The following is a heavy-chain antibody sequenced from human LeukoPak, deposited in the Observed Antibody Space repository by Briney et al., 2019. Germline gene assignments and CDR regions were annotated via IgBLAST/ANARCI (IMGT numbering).Heavy chain of an antibody. CDR2: IYYSGIT. V-gene: IGHV4-59*08. CDR1: GGSISDYY. Sequence: SETLSLTCTVSGGSISDYYWSWIRQPPGKGVEWIGYIYYSGITNYNPSLKTRLTILVDTSKNQFSLKLSSVTAADTAVYYCARWGSNMAREKGDHWGQGTLVTVSS. J-gene: IGHJ4*02. CDR3: ARWGSNMAREKGDH. D-gene: IGHD3-10*01.